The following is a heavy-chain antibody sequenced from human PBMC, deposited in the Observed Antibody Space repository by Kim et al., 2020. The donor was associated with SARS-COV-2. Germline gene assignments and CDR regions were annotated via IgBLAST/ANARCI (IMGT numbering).Heavy chain of an antibody. Sequence: GESLKISCKGSGYSFTSYWIGWVRQMPGKGLEWMGIIYPGDSDTRYSPSFQGQVTISADKSISTAYLQWSSLKASDTAMYYCARPYCGGDCYWATGYFQHWGQGTLVTVSS. CDR1: GYSFTSYW. CDR2: IYPGDSDT. CDR3: ARPYCGGDCYWATGYFQH. V-gene: IGHV5-51*01. D-gene: IGHD2-21*02. J-gene: IGHJ1*01.